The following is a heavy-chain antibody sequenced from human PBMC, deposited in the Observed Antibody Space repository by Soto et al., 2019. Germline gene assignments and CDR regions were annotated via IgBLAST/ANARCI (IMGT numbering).Heavy chain of an antibody. CDR3: ARDTHYSSSWNGLAY. Sequence: GASFKVSCAASGCTFRSYYMNGVRQAPGQGLEGMGIINPSGGSTSYAQKCQGRVTMTRDTSTSTVYMELSSLRSEDTAVYYCARDTHYSSSWNGLAYWGQGTLVTVSS. CDR1: GCTFRSYY. V-gene: IGHV1-46*03. CDR2: INPSGGST. J-gene: IGHJ4*02. D-gene: IGHD6-13*01.